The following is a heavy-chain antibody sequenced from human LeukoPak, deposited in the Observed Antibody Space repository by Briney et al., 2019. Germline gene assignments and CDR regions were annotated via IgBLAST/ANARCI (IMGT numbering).Heavy chain of an antibody. D-gene: IGHD6-6*01. Sequence: GGSLRLSCAASGFTFSSYGMHWVRQAPGKGLEWVAVISYDGSYKYYADSVKGRFTISRDNSKNTLYLQMNSLRAEDTAVNYCAKDGRALQLDYWGQGTLVTVSS. CDR1: GFTFSSYG. J-gene: IGHJ4*02. V-gene: IGHV3-30*18. CDR3: AKDGRALQLDY. CDR2: ISYDGSYK.